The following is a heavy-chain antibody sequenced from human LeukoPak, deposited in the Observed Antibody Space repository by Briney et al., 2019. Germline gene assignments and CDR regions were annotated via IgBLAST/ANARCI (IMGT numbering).Heavy chain of an antibody. J-gene: IGHJ4*02. V-gene: IGHV3-21*01. CDR2: ISSSSSYI. D-gene: IGHD4-23*01. CDR3: ARDTTTVVTPYYFDY. Sequence: GGSLRLSCAASGFTFSSNSMNWVRQAPGKGLEWVSSISSSSSYIYYADSVKGRFTISRDNAKNSLYLQMNSLRAEDMAVYYCARDTTTVVTPYYFDYWGQGTLVTVSS. CDR1: GFTFSSNS.